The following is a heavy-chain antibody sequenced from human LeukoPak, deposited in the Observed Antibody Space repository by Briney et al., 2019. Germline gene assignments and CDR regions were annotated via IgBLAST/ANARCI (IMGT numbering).Heavy chain of an antibody. CDR2: ISGSSSTI. J-gene: IGHJ4*02. CDR3: ARDWED. Sequence: GGSLRLSCAASGFTFSSYSMNWVRQAPGKGLEWVSYISGSSSTIYYADSVKGRFTISRDNAKNSLYLQMNSLRAEDTAVYYCARDWEDWGQGTLVTVSS. V-gene: IGHV3-48*01. CDR1: GFTFSSYS. D-gene: IGHD1-26*01.